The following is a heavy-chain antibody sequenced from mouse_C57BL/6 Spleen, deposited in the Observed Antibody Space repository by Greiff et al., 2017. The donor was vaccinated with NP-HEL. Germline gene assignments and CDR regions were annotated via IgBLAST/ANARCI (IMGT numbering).Heavy chain of an antibody. CDR2: IYPGSGNT. D-gene: IGHD2-1*01. J-gene: IGHJ1*03. CDR1: GYTFTDYY. CDR3: AREDYGNWYFDV. Sequence: VQLVESGAELVRPGASVKLSCKASGYTFTDYYINWVKQRPGQGLEWIARIYPGSGNTYYNEKFKGKATLTAEKSSSTAYMQLSSLTSEDSAVYFCAREDYGNWYFDVGGTGTTVTVSS. V-gene: IGHV1-76*01.